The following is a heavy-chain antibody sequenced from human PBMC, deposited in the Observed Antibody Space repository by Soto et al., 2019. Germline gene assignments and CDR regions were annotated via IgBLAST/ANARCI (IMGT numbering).Heavy chain of an antibody. V-gene: IGHV1-8*01. CDR3: ARPNRNHYYYMDV. CDR1: GYTFTSYD. Sequence: ASVKVSCKASGYTFTSYDINCVRQATGQGLEWMGWRNPNSGNTGYAQKFQGRGTMTRNTSISTAYMELSSLRSEDTAVYYCARPNRNHYYYMDVWGKGTTVNVS. CDR2: RNPNSGNT. J-gene: IGHJ6*03.